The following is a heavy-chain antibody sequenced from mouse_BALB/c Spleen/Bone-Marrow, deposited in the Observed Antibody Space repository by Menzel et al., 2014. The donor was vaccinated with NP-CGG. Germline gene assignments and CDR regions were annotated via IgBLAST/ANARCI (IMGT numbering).Heavy chain of an antibody. J-gene: IGHJ2*01. CDR3: ARGELETGSFDY. Sequence: EVKLMESGGGLVQPGDSLRLSCATSGFTFSDFYMEWVRQPPGKRLEWIAASRNKAHDFTTEYSASVKGRFIVSRDTSQGILYLQVNALRAEDTAIYYCARGELETGSFDYWGQGTTLTVSS. V-gene: IGHV7-1*02. CDR1: GFTFSDFY. CDR2: SRNKAHDFTT. D-gene: IGHD4-1*01.